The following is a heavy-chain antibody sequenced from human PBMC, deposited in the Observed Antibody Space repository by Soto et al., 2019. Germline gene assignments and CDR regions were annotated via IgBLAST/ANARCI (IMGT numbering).Heavy chain of an antibody. CDR3: ARDEDIAVVVAAPQYGY. D-gene: IGHD2-15*01. CDR1: GYTFTSCC. V-gene: IGHV1-18*01. Sequence: ASVKVSCKASGYTFTSCCISWVRLAPGQGIEWMGWISAYNGNTNYAQKLQGRVTMTTGTSTSTAYLELRSLRSDATAVYCFARDEDIAVVVAAPQYGYWGQRTLVTVSS. J-gene: IGHJ4*02. CDR2: ISAYNGNT.